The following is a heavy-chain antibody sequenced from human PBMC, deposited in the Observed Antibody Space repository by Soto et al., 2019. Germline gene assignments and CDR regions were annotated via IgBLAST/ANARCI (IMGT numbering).Heavy chain of an antibody. D-gene: IGHD2-21*01. V-gene: IGHV1-3*04. CDR2: IHTGSGNT. CDR1: GYTFSAYP. J-gene: IGHJ4*02. Sequence: QVQLVQSGAEVKKPGASVRISCKSSGYTFSAYPIHWVRQAPGQGLEWMGRIHTGSGNTQYSQKIQGRVTIARDKSATTAFMELSSLSSEDTAVYYCARPLYGGESPYDIWGQGTLVTVSS. CDR3: ARPLYGGESPYDI.